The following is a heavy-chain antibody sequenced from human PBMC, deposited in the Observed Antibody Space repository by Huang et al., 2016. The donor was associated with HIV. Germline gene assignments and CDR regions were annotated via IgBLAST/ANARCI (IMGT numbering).Heavy chain of an antibody. CDR2: VFRGNSNA. J-gene: IGHJ4*02. CDR1: GFSFTSYW. D-gene: IGHD5-18*01. CDR3: AIRDSNDFTFDD. Sequence: EVQLVQSGVEVKKPGESLKISCKGSGFSFTSYWIGWVRQMPGKGLGGRGIVFRGNSNAFSSPAFQGQVTISADKYTRTAYLQWSSLKASDSAIYYCAIRDSNDFTFDDWGQGTLVAVSS. V-gene: IGHV5-51*03.